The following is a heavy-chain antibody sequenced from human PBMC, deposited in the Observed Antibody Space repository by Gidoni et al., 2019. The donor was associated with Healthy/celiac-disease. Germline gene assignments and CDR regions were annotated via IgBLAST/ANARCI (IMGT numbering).Heavy chain of an antibody. J-gene: IGHJ3*02. V-gene: IGHV4-39*01. CDR3: ASQRFSSGWSPDDAFDI. CDR1: GGSISSSSYY. CDR2: IYYSGST. Sequence: QLQLQESGPGLVKPSETLSLTCTVSGGSISSSSYYWGWIRQPPGKGLEWIGSIYYSGSTYYNPSLKSRVTISVDTSKNQFSLKLSSVTAADTAVYYCASQRFSSGWSPDDAFDIWGQGTMVTVSS. D-gene: IGHD6-19*01.